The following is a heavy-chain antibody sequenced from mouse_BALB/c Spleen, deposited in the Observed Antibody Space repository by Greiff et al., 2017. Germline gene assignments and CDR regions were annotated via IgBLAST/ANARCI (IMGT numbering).Heavy chain of an antibody. V-gene: IGHV1-69*01. J-gene: IGHJ2*01. CDR2: IDTSDSYT. Sequence: QVQLQQSGAELVMPGASVKMSCKASGYTFTDYWMHWVKQRPGQGLEWIGAIDTSDSYTSYNQKFKGKATLTVDESSSTAYMQRSSLTSEDSAVYYCARERGTTATRDYFDYWGQGTTLTVSS. CDR3: ARERGTTATRDYFDY. D-gene: IGHD1-2*01. CDR1: GYTFTDYW.